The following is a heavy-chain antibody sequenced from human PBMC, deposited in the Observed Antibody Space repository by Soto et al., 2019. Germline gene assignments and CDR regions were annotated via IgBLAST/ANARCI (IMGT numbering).Heavy chain of an antibody. J-gene: IGHJ4*02. CDR1: GYTFTSYA. V-gene: IGHV1-3*01. D-gene: IGHD3-3*01. Sequence: ASVKVSCKASGYTFTSYAMHRVRQAPGQRLEWMGWINAGNGNTKYSQKFQGRVTITRDTSASTAYMELSSLRSEDTAVYYCARSTLGDFWSGYYTGSSGDYWGQGTLVTVS. CDR2: INAGNGNT. CDR3: ARSTLGDFWSGYYTGSSGDY.